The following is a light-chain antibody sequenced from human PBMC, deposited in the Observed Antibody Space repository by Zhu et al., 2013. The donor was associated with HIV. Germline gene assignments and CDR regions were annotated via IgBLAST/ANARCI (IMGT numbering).Light chain of an antibody. CDR2: AAS. Sequence: DIQMTQSPSSLSASVGDRVTITCRASQSISSYLNWYQQKPGKAPKLLIYAASSLQSGVPSRFSGSGSGTHFTLTISNLQPEDFATYYCQQANSFPRTFGQGTRLDI. CDR3: QQANSFPRT. J-gene: IGKJ5*01. CDR1: QSISSY. V-gene: IGKV1-39*01.